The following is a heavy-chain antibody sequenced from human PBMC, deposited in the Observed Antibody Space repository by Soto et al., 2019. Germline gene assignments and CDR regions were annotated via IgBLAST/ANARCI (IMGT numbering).Heavy chain of an antibody. CDR3: AKDRKGSYCSGGTCYSFDY. CDR2: ISGSGGST. D-gene: IGHD2-15*01. J-gene: IGHJ4*02. CDR1: GFTLGTYV. V-gene: IGHV3-23*01. Sequence: EVQLLESGGGLVQPGGSLRLSCAASGFTLGTYVITWVRQAPGKGLEWVFAISGSGGSTNYADPVKGRFTIARDNTKNTLYRPMNSLRREDTAVYYCAKDRKGSYCSGGTCYSFDYWGQGTLVTVPS.